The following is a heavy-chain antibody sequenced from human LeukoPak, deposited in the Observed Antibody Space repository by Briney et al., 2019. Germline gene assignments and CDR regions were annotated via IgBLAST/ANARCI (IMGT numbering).Heavy chain of an antibody. J-gene: IGHJ6*02. D-gene: IGHD2-15*01. CDR3: ARESRMVGPLDYYYYGMDV. V-gene: IGHV1-69*04. Sequence: ASVKVSCKASGGTFSSYAISWVRQAPGQGLEWMGRIIPILGIANYAQKFQGRVTITADKSTSTAYMELSSLRSEDTAVYYCARESRMVGPLDYYYYGMDVWGQGTTVTVSS. CDR2: IIPILGIA. CDR1: GGTFSSYA.